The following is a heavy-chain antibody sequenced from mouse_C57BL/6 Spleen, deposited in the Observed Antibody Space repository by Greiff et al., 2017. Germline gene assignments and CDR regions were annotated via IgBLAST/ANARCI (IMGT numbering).Heavy chain of an antibody. CDR2: IYPGDGDP. V-gene: IGHV1-82*01. J-gene: IGHJ2*01. CDR3: ANYYGRGGY. CDR1: GYAFSSSW. D-gene: IGHD1-1*01. Sequence: VQGVESGPELVKPGASVKISCKASGYAFSSSWMNWVKQRPGKGLEWIGRIYPGDGDPNYNGKFKGKATLTADKSSSTACMQLSSLTSEDSAVYFCANYYGRGGYWGQGTTLTVSS.